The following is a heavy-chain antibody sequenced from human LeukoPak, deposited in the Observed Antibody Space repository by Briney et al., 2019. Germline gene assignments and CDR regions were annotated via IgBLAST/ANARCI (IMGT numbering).Heavy chain of an antibody. D-gene: IGHD3-3*01. Sequence: GGSLRLSCAASGFTFSDYYMSWIRQAPGKGLEWVSYISSSGSTIYYADSVKGRYTISRDNAKNTLYLQMNSLRAEDTAVYYCARDGGRSGYDYMDVWGKGTTVTVSS. J-gene: IGHJ6*03. CDR1: GFTFSDYY. CDR3: ARDGGRSGYDYMDV. CDR2: ISSSGSTI. V-gene: IGHV3-11*04.